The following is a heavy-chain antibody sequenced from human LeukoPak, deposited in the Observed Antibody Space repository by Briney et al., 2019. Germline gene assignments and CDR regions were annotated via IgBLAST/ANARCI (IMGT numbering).Heavy chain of an antibody. CDR3: ARDGVSGSRPDYYGMDV. J-gene: IGHJ6*04. CDR2: IWYEGSNK. D-gene: IGHD3-16*01. Sequence: SGGSLRLSCAAYGFPLSSYGMPSVRQAPGKGLEWEAVIWYEGSNKYYADSEKGRFTISRDNSKNTLYLQMNSLRAEDTAVYYCARDGVSGSRPDYYGMDVWGKGTTVTVSS. V-gene: IGHV3-33*01. CDR1: GFPLSSYG.